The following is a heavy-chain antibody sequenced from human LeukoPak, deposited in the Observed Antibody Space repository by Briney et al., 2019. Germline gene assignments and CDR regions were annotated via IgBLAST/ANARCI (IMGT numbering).Heavy chain of an antibody. D-gene: IGHD6-25*01. Sequence: GGSLRLSCAASGFTFSSYAMHWVRQAPGKGLEWVAVIADDGKGKHYVESVKGRFTISRDNTKNTLYLQMNSLRVEDTAVYYCARDRHIAAAGYYFDYWGQGTLVTVSS. J-gene: IGHJ4*02. V-gene: IGHV3-30*04. CDR3: ARDRHIAAAGYYFDY. CDR1: GFTFSSYA. CDR2: IADDGKGK.